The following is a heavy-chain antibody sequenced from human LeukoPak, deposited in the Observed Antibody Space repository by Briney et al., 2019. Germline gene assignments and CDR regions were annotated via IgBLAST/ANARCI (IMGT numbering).Heavy chain of an antibody. Sequence: GGSLRLSCAASGFTFSSYSMNWVRQAPGKGLEWVSSISSSTSYIYYADSVKGRFTISRDNAKNSLYLQMNSLRAEDTAVYYCARIPYYYDTSGYYSGYFDYWGQGTLVTVSS. CDR3: ARIPYYYDTSGYYSGYFDY. V-gene: IGHV3-21*01. CDR2: ISSSTSYI. J-gene: IGHJ4*02. D-gene: IGHD3-22*01. CDR1: GFTFSSYS.